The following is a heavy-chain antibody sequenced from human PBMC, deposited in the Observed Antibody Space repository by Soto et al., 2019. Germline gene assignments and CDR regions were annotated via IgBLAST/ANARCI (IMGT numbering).Heavy chain of an antibody. V-gene: IGHV4-31*03. CDR2: IYYSGST. CDR3: ARADYGDHQFDY. Sequence: QVQLQESGPGLVKPSQTLSLTCTVSGGSISSGGYYWSWIRQHPGKGLEWIGYIYYSGSTYYNPFLTSRVTISVDTSKNQSALKLSSVTAADTAVYYCARADYGDHQFDYWGQGTLVTVSS. J-gene: IGHJ4*02. D-gene: IGHD4-17*01. CDR1: GGSISSGGYY.